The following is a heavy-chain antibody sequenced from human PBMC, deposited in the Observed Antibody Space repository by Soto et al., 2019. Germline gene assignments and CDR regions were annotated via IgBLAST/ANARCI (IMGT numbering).Heavy chain of an antibody. CDR1: GFSLSTSGVG. CDR2: IYWNDDE. J-gene: IGHJ6*02. V-gene: IGHV2-5*01. Sequence: SGPTLVNPTQTLTLTCTFSGFSLSTSGVGVGWIRQPPGKALEWLALIYWNDDERYSPSLKSRLTITKDTSKNQVVLTMTNMDPVDTATYYCAHSAYGIYYYYYGMDVWGQGTTVTVSS. D-gene: IGHD4-17*01. CDR3: AHSAYGIYYYYYGMDV.